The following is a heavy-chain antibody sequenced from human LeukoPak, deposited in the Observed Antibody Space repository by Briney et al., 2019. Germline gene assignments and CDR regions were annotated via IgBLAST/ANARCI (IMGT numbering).Heavy chain of an antibody. V-gene: IGHV1-8*01. CDR3: ASASYCSSTSCYEAYYYYMDV. CDR1: GYTFTSYD. Sequence: ASVKVSCKASGYTFTSYDINWVRQATGQGLEWMGWMNPNSGNTGYAQKFQGRVTMTRNTSISTAYMELSSLRSEDTAVYYCASASYCSSTSCYEAYYYYMDVWGKGTTVTVSS. J-gene: IGHJ6*03. D-gene: IGHD2-2*01. CDR2: MNPNSGNT.